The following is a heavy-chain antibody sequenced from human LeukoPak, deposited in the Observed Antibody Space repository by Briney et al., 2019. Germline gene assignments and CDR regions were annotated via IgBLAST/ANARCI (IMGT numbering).Heavy chain of an antibody. D-gene: IGHD5-24*01. Sequence: ASVKVSCKASGYTFTSYDINWVRQATGQGLEWMGWMNPNSGNTGYAQKFQGRVTMTRNTSISTAYMELSSLRSEDTAVYYCAIRRRDGYNPGDYWGQGTLVTVSS. CDR1: GYTFTSYD. J-gene: IGHJ4*02. V-gene: IGHV1-8*01. CDR2: MNPNSGNT. CDR3: AIRRRDGYNPGDY.